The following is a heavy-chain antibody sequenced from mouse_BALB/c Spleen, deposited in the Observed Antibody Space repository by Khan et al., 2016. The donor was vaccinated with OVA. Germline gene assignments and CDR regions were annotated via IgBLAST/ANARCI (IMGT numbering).Heavy chain of an antibody. J-gene: IGHJ3*01. V-gene: IGHV5-6*01. CDR1: GFIFSSYS. D-gene: IGHD4-1*01. Sequence: EVELVESGGDLVKPGGSLKLSCAASGFIFSSYSMSWVRQTPDKSLEWVATISNGGDYTFYPDSVKGRFTISRDDAKNTLYLQMSSLKSEDTAIYYCASHLTGSFAYWGQGTLVTVSA. CDR2: ISNGGDYT. CDR3: ASHLTGSFAY.